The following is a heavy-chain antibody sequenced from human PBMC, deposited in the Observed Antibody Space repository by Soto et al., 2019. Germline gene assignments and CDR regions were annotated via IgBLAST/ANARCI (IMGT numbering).Heavy chain of an antibody. CDR2: IYPGDSDT. CDR3: ARRPIVGATVGAFDI. V-gene: IGHV5-51*01. J-gene: IGHJ3*02. CDR1: GYSFTSYW. Sequence: GESLKISCKGSGYSFTSYWIGWVRQMPGKGLEWMGIIYPGDSDTRYSPSFQGQVTISADKSISTAYLQWSSLKASDTAMYYCARRPIVGATVGAFDIWGQGTMVTVSS. D-gene: IGHD1-26*01.